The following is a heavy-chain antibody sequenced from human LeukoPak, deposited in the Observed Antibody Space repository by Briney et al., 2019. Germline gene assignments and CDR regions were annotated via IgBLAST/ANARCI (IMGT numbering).Heavy chain of an antibody. Sequence: GGSLRLSCAASGFTFSSYTMNWVRQAPGKGPEWVSSITSSSSYIYYADSVKGRFTISRDNAKNSLYLQMNSLRAEDTALYYCAKESGGYCSSSSCDPLEYWGQGTLVTVSS. CDR3: AKESGGYCSSSSCDPLEY. D-gene: IGHD2-2*01. CDR2: ITSSSSYI. J-gene: IGHJ4*02. V-gene: IGHV3-21*04. CDR1: GFTFSSYT.